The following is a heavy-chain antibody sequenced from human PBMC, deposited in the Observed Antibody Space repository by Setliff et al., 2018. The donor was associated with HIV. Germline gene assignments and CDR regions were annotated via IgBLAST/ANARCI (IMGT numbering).Heavy chain of an antibody. D-gene: IGHD1-26*01. CDR3: VRVGGAKGFDV. CDR1: GYTFISYG. J-gene: IGHJ3*01. CDR2: ISAFNGNT. V-gene: IGHV1-18*01. Sequence: GASVKVSCKASGYTFISYGISWLRQAPGQGPEWMGWISAFNGNTDYAQKFQGRVTLTTETSATTVYMELRSLSSDDTAVYYCVRVGGAKGFDVWGQGTRVTVSS.